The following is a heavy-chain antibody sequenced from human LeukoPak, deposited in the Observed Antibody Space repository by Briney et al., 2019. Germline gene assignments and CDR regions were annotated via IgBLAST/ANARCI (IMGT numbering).Heavy chain of an antibody. V-gene: IGHV1-24*01. CDR2: FDPEDGET. J-gene: IGHJ4*02. Sequence: RASVKVSCKVSGYTLTELSMHWVRQAPGKGLEWMGGFDPEDGETIYAQKFQGRVTMTEDTSTDAAYMELSSLRSEDTAVHYCATDRVRKEYYDSSGYLYYFDYWGQGTLVTVSS. CDR3: ATDRVRKEYYDSSGYLYYFDY. D-gene: IGHD3-22*01. CDR1: GYTLTELS.